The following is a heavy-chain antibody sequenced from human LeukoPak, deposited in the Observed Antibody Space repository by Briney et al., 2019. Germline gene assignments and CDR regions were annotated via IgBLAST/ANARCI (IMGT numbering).Heavy chain of an antibody. CDR1: GGSIGSYY. Sequence: PSETLSLTCTVSGGSIGSYYWSWIRQPPGKGLEWIGYIYYSGSTNYNPSLKSRVTMSVDTSKNQFSLKLNPVTAADTAVYYCARHDRLATYYYDTSGPSYFDYWGQGTLVTVSS. D-gene: IGHD3-22*01. CDR2: IYYSGST. CDR3: ARHDRLATYYYDTSGPSYFDY. V-gene: IGHV4-59*08. J-gene: IGHJ4*02.